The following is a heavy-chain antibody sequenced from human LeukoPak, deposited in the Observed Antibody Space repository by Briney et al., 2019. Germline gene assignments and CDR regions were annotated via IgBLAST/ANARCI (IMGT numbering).Heavy chain of an antibody. D-gene: IGHD3-10*01. J-gene: IGHJ4*02. CDR2: MYPDDSNT. CDR3: ARQRGFDY. CDR1: GYSFSNYW. Sequence: GESLKISCKGSGYSFSNYWIGWVRQMPGKGLEWMGIMYPDDSNTRYSPSFQGQVTISADKSISTAYLQWSSLKASDTAMYYCARQRGFDYWGQGTLVTVSS. V-gene: IGHV5-51*01.